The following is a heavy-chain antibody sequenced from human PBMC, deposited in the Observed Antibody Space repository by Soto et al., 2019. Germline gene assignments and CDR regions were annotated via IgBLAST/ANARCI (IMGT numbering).Heavy chain of an antibody. CDR1: GFPFSSYW. D-gene: IGHD3-9*01. J-gene: IGHJ4*02. V-gene: IGHV3-74*01. CDR3: AREYYGLLTGYYTDY. Sequence: EVQLVESGGDLVQRGGSLRLSCAASGFPFSSYWRHWVGNTPGKGLDWVARISGDGVTTYYADSVTGRFTVSRDNAKNTLSLQISGLRAEDTAVYYCAREYYGLLTGYYTDYWGQGTLVSVSS. CDR2: ISGDGVTT.